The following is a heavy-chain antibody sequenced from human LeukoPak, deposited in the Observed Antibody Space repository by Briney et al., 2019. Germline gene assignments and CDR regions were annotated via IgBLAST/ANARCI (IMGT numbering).Heavy chain of an antibody. V-gene: IGHV4-59*02. CDR3: ASYGSGTKGNNWFDP. J-gene: IGHJ5*02. D-gene: IGHD3-10*01. CDR2: IHYSGAT. CDR1: GGSVSSYY. Sequence: SETLSLTCTVSGGSVSSYYWSWVRQPPGKGLEWIGYIHYSGATSYNPSLNSRVTVSVDTSKNQLSLKLNSVTAADTAVYYCASYGSGTKGNNWFDPWGQGTLVTVSS.